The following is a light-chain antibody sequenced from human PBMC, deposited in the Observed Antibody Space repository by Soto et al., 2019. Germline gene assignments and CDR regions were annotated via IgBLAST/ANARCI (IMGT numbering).Light chain of an antibody. Sequence: DIQMTQSPSSLCASIGDRVTITCRASQSISRWLAWYQKKPGKAPKLLIYDASTLQSGVPSRLSGSGSGTEFTLTISSLQPGDFATYYCQQYKSYSTFGGGTKVDIK. J-gene: IGKJ4*01. CDR1: QSISRW. CDR2: DAS. CDR3: QQYKSYST. V-gene: IGKV1-5*01.